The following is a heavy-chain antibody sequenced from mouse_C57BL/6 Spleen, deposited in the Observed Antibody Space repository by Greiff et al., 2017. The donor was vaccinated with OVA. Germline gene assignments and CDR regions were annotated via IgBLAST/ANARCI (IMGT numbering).Heavy chain of an antibody. J-gene: IGHJ3*01. CDR3: ARQKPPPFAY. V-gene: IGHV5-9*01. CDR2: ISGGGGNT. Sequence: EVQLVESGGGLVKPGGSLKLSCAASGFTFSSYTMSWVRQTPEKRLEWVATISGGGGNTYYPDSVKGRFTISRDNAKNTLYLQMSSLRSEDTALYYCARQKPPPFAYWGQGTLVTVSA. CDR1: GFTFSSYT.